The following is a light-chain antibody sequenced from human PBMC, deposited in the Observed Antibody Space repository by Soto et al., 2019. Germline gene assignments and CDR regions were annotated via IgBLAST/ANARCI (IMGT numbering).Light chain of an antibody. Sequence: EIVLTQSPGTLSLSPGERATVSCSASQSVSSSYLAWYKQKPGEANRLLVYGASSRATGITERCSGSGSGTECTLTISSLQYEDFAVYYCQQYNYWPQTFGQGTKVDIK. V-gene: IGKV3-20*01. CDR3: QQYNYWPQT. CDR1: QSVSSSY. CDR2: GAS. J-gene: IGKJ1*01.